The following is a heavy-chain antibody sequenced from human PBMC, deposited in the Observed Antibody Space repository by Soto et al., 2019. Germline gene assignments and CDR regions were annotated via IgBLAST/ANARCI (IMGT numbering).Heavy chain of an antibody. CDR2: INAGNGDT. J-gene: IGHJ4*02. CDR3: AREGRYGDYLDY. Sequence: ASVKVSCKASGYTFTSYAIHWVRQAPGQRLEWMGWINAGNGDTKYPQKFQGRVTITRDTSASTAYMELSRLRSEDTAVYYCAREGRYGDYLDYWGQGTLVTVS. V-gene: IGHV1-3*01. CDR1: GYTFTSYA. D-gene: IGHD4-17*01.